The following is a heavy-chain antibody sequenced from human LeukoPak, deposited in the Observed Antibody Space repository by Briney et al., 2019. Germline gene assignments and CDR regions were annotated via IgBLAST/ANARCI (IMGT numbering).Heavy chain of an antibody. CDR2: ISYDGSNK. D-gene: IGHD5-18*01. CDR1: GFTFSSYA. CDR3: AREPWIQLETYYYYYYMDV. Sequence: GRSLRLSCAASGFTFSSYAMHWVRQAPGKGLEWVAVISYDGSNKYYADSVKGRFTISRDNSKNTLYLQMNSLRAEDTAVYYCAREPWIQLETYYYYYYMDVWGKGTTVTVSS. V-gene: IGHV3-30-3*01. J-gene: IGHJ6*03.